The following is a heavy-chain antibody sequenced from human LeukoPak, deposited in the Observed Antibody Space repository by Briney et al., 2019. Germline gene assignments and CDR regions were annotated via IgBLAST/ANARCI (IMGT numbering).Heavy chain of an antibody. V-gene: IGHV3-23*01. CDR2: ISGSGGST. Sequence: GGSLRLPCAASGFTFSSYAMGWVRQAPGKGLEWVSAISGSGGSTYYADSVKGRFTISRDNSKNTLYLQMNSLRAEDTAVYYCAKDPTVTGAFDIWGQGTMVTVSS. CDR1: GFTFSSYA. CDR3: AKDPTVTGAFDI. J-gene: IGHJ3*02. D-gene: IGHD4-17*01.